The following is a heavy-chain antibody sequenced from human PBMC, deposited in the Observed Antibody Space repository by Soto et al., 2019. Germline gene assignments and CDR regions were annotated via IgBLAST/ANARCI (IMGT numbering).Heavy chain of an antibody. D-gene: IGHD2-2*01. J-gene: IGHJ6*03. CDR1: GFTFSSYG. V-gene: IGHV3-30*18. Sequence: PGGSLRLSCAASGFTFSSYGMHWVRQAPGKGLEWVAVISYDGSNKYYADSVKGRFTISRDNSKNTLYLQMNSLRAEDTAVYYCAKGPGIVVVPEDSYYMEFWGKGTTVTVSS. CDR3: AKGPGIVVVPEDSYYMEF. CDR2: ISYDGSNK.